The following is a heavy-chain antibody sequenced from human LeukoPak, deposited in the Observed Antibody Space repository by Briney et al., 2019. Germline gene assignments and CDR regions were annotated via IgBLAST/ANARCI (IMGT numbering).Heavy chain of an antibody. J-gene: IGHJ4*02. D-gene: IGHD3-22*01. CDR3: ARGWYYDSSGYFDY. CDR2: IHPSGDST. V-gene: IGHV1-46*01. Sequence: ASVKVSCKASGYTFISYYMHWVRQAPGQGLEGIGIIHPSGDSTSYAQKFQGRVTLTRDTSTSTVYMELSSLRSEDTAVYYCARGWYYDSSGYFDYWGQGTLLTVSS. CDR1: GYTFISYY.